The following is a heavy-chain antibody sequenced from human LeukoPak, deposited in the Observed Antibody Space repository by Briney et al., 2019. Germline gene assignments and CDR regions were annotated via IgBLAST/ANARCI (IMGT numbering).Heavy chain of an antibody. J-gene: IGHJ6*02. CDR2: INHSGST. CDR3: ARGLCSGGSCYFAYYYNGMDV. D-gene: IGHD2-15*01. Sequence: ETSETLSLTCAVYGGSFSGYYWSWIRQPPGKGLEWIGEINHSGSTNYNPSLKSRVTISVDTSKNQFSLKLSSVTAADTAVYYCARGLCSGGSCYFAYYYNGMDVWGQGTTVTVSS. V-gene: IGHV4-34*01. CDR1: GGSFSGYY.